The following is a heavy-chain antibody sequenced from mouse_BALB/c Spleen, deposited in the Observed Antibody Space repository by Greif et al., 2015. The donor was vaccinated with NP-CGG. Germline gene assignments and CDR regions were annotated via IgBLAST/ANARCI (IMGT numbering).Heavy chain of an antibody. J-gene: IGHJ3*01. V-gene: IGHV5-15*02. D-gene: IGHD1-2*01. CDR1: GFTFSDYG. CDR3: ARALLLRPAGFAY. Sequence: DVQLVESGGGLVQPGGSRKLSCAASGFTFSDYGMAWVRQAPGKGPEWVAFISNLAYSIYYADTVTGRFTISRENAKNTLYLEMSSLRSEDTAMYYCARALLLRPAGFAYWGQGTLVTVSA. CDR2: ISNLAYSI.